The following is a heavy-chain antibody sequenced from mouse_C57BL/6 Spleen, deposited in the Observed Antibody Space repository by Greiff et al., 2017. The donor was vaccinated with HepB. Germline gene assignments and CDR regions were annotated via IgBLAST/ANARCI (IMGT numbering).Heavy chain of an antibody. Sequence: EVQLVESGPGLVKPSQSLSLTCSVTGYSITSGYYWNWIRQFPGNKLEWMGYISYDGSNNYNPSLKNRISITRDTSKNQFFLKLNSVTTEDTATYYCATFYYDYDGFAYWGQGTLVTVSA. CDR1: GYSITSGYY. J-gene: IGHJ3*01. V-gene: IGHV3-6*01. D-gene: IGHD2-4*01. CDR3: ATFYYDYDGFAY. CDR2: ISYDGSN.